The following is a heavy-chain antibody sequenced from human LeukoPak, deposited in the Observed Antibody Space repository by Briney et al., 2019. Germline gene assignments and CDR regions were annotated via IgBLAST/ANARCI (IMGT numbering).Heavy chain of an antibody. CDR3: AKPFMTTVTPYGYFQH. CDR2: ISGSGGST. J-gene: IGHJ1*01. D-gene: IGHD4-17*01. V-gene: IGHV3-23*01. CDR1: GFTFSSYG. Sequence: PGGSLRLSCAASGFTFSSYGMSWVRQAPGKGLEWVSAISGSGGSTYYADSVKGRFTISRDNSKNTLYLQMNSLRAEDTAVYYCAKPFMTTVTPYGYFQHWGQGTLVTVSS.